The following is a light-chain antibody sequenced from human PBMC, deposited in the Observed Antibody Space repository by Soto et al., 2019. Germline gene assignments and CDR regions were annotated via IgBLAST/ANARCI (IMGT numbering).Light chain of an antibody. CDR3: QQYYHVPVT. V-gene: IGKV4-1*01. Sequence: DIVMTQSPDSLSVSLGERATFSCKSSQTLLYNSNNKNYLAWFQQKPGQAPKLLIYWASTRNSWVPDRFSGSGSGTDFTLTISSLQAEDVATYYCQQYYHVPVTFGQGTRLEI. CDR1: QTLLYNSNNKNY. CDR2: WAS. J-gene: IGKJ5*01.